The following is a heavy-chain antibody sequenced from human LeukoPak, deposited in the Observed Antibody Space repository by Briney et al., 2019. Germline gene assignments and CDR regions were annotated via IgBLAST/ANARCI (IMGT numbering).Heavy chain of an antibody. J-gene: IGHJ4*02. Sequence: GGSLRLSCAASGFTFSSYWMSWVRQAPGKGLEWVANIKQDGSEKYYVDSVKGRFTISRDNAKNSLYLQMNSLRAEDTAVYYCARDILTGYTLHYFDYWGQGTLVTVSS. CDR3: ARDILTGYTLHYFDY. V-gene: IGHV3-7*01. CDR2: IKQDGSEK. D-gene: IGHD3-9*01. CDR1: GFTFSSYW.